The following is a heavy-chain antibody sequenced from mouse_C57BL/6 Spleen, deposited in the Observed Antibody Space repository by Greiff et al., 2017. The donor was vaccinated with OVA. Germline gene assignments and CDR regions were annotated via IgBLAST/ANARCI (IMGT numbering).Heavy chain of an antibody. J-gene: IGHJ3*01. CDR3: ARLEGRGFAY. D-gene: IGHD3-3*01. V-gene: IGHV1-64*01. CDR2: IHPNSGST. CDR1: GYTFTSSW. Sequence: QVQLQQPGAELVKPGASVKLSCKASGYTFTSSWMHWVKQRPGQGLEWIGMIHPNSGSTNYNEKFKSKATLTVDKSSSTAYMQLSSLTSEDSAVYYCARLEGRGFAYWGQGTLVTVSA.